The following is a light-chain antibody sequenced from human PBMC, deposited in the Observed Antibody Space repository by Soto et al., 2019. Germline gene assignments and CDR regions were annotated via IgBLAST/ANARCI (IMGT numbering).Light chain of an antibody. CDR3: HQSHNLPLS. V-gene: IGKV1-39*01. Sequence: DVQMTQSPPSLSASVGDRVTITCRASQTIDRSLNWYQQKPGKAPNLLIYDASNLQSGVPSRFSGSGSGKDFTLTISSLTPDDFATYSCHQSHNLPLSFGPGTKVDIK. J-gene: IGKJ3*01. CDR2: DAS. CDR1: QTIDRS.